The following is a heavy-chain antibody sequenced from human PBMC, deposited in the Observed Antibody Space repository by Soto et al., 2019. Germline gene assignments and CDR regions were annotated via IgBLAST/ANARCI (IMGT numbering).Heavy chain of an antibody. Sequence: ASVKVSCKASGYTFTNYDVNWVRQAPGQGLEWVGWMTPKSDDTGYAQKFQGRVTLTRNTSISTACMELSSLTSEDTAVYYCARGLAVTRDAFDIWGQGTMVTVSS. CDR1: GYTFTNYD. CDR3: ARGLAVTRDAFDI. D-gene: IGHD4-4*01. CDR2: MTPKSDDT. J-gene: IGHJ3*02. V-gene: IGHV1-8*01.